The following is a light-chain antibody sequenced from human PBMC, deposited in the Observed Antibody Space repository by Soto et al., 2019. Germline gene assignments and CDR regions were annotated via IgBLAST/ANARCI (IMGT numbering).Light chain of an antibody. V-gene: IGKV3-15*01. Sequence: EIVMTQSRATLSVSPGERATLSCRASQSVSSNLAWYQQKPGQSPRLLIYGTSTRATGIPARFSGSGSGTEFTLTISSLQSEDFAVYYCHQYNFWPTFGQGTKVDI. CDR2: GTS. CDR1: QSVSSN. CDR3: HQYNFWPT. J-gene: IGKJ1*01.